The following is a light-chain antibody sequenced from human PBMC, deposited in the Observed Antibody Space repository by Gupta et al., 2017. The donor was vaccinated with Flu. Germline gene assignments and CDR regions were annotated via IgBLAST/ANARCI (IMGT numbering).Light chain of an antibody. CDR2: EVN. V-gene: IGLV2-14*01. Sequence: QSALTQPASVSGSPGQSITISCTGANSDIGGYKYVTWYQQHPGKAPRLMIYEVNHRPSGMSNRCSGSKSGNTASLTISGLQPEDEADYYCSSYTSGNFDVFGTGTKVTVL. J-gene: IGLJ1*01. CDR3: SSYTSGNFDV. CDR1: NSDIGGYKY.